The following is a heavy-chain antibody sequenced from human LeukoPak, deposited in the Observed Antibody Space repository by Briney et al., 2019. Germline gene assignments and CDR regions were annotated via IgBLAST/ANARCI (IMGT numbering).Heavy chain of an antibody. CDR3: ARGTALSGTSDYLDS. V-gene: IGHV1-8*03. CDR1: GYTFTSYD. J-gene: IGHJ4*02. CDR2: MNPNSLNT. Sequence: EASVKLSCKASGYTFTSYDINWVRQAPAQGLEWMGWMNPNSLNTGYAQRFQGRITLTRNTSIGTAYMELRSLRSEDTAVYYCARGTALSGTSDYLDSWGQGTLVTVSS. D-gene: IGHD6-19*01.